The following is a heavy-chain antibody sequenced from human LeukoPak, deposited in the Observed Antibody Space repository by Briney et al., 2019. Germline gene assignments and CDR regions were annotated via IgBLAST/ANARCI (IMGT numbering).Heavy chain of an antibody. CDR2: ISRSGGTI. CDR1: GFTFSSYV. D-gene: IGHD2-15*01. V-gene: IGHV3-48*03. Sequence: GGSLRLSCAACGFTFSSYVMHWVRQAPGKGLEWVSYISRSGGTIYYADSVKGRFTISRDNAKNSLYLQMNSLRAEDTAVHYCARAEYCSGSNCYRSFDYWGQGTLVTVSS. J-gene: IGHJ4*02. CDR3: ARAEYCSGSNCYRSFDY.